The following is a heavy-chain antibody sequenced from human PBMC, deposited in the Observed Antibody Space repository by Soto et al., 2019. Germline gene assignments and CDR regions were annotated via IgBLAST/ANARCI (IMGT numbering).Heavy chain of an antibody. Sequence: EVQLVESGGGLGQPGGSLRLSCAASGFAFSSYAMSWVRQTPDKGLEWVSHITASSTTIHYADSVKGRFTVSRDNAHNSLYLQMNSLRDEDTAGYYCARGWGEYWGQGTLVTVSS. V-gene: IGHV3-48*02. J-gene: IGHJ4*02. CDR1: GFAFSSYA. CDR2: ITASSTTI. D-gene: IGHD3-16*01. CDR3: ARGWGEY.